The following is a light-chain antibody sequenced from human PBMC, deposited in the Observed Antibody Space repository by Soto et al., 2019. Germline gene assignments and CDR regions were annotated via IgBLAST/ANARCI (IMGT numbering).Light chain of an antibody. V-gene: IGKV3-11*01. CDR2: DAS. Sequence: EIVLTQSPATLSLYPGERATLSCRASQSISSYLAWYQQKPGQAPRLLIYDASERATGIPARFSGSGSGTDFTLTTSSLEPEDFAVYYCQERTDWPLTFGGGTKVDIK. J-gene: IGKJ4*01. CDR1: QSISSY. CDR3: QERTDWPLT.